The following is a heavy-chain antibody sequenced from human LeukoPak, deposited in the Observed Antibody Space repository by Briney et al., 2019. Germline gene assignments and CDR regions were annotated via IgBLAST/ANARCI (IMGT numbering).Heavy chain of an antibody. CDR2: IYPGDSDS. CDR1: GYSFTNYW. V-gene: IGHV5-51*01. CDR3: ARPKGLYYYGSGSFSFDY. J-gene: IGHJ4*02. D-gene: IGHD3-10*01. Sequence: GESLKISCKGSGYSFTNYWIGWVRQMPGKGLEWMGIIYPGDSDSRYSPSFQGQVTISAAKSISTAYLQWSSLKASDTAIYYCARPKGLYYYGSGSFSFDYWGQGTLVTVSS.